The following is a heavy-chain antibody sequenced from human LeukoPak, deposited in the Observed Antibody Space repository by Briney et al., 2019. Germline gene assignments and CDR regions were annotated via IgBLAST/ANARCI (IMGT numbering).Heavy chain of an antibody. CDR2: MNPNSGNT. CDR1: GYTFTSYD. J-gene: IGHJ4*02. D-gene: IGHD3-10*01. V-gene: IGHV1-8*01. Sequence: VASVKVSCKASGYTFTSYDINWVRQATGQGLKWMGWMNPNSGNTGYAQKFQGRVTMTRNTSISTAYMELSSLRSEDTAVYYCARARIGELSLFDYWGQGTLVTVSS. CDR3: ARARIGELSLFDY.